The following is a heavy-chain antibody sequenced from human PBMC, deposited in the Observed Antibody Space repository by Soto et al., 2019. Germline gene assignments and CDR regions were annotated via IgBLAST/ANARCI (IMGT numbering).Heavy chain of an antibody. Sequence: PSETLSLTCTVSGGSISSYYWSWIRQPPGKGLEWIGYIYHSGSTYYNPSLKSRVTISVDRSKNQFSLKLSSVTAADTAVYYCARATISTSFNWFDPWGQGTLVTAPQ. CDR2: IYHSGST. J-gene: IGHJ5*02. D-gene: IGHD2-2*01. CDR1: GGSISSYY. CDR3: ARATISTSFNWFDP. V-gene: IGHV4-59*12.